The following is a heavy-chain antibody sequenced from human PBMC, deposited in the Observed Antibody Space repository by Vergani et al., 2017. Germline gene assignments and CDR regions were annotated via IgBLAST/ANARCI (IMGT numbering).Heavy chain of an antibody. CDR1: GFTSSSNW. CDR2: IKEDGSDK. Sequence: EVQLVESGGGLVQPGGSLRLSCATSGFTSSSNWMTWVRQAPGKGLEWVAHIKEDGSDKYYADYVKGRFSISRNNAKNTLYLQMNSLGAEDTAVYYCARDFRGFVSWGQGLLVTVSS. J-gene: IGHJ4*02. CDR3: ARDFRGFVS. V-gene: IGHV3-7*01.